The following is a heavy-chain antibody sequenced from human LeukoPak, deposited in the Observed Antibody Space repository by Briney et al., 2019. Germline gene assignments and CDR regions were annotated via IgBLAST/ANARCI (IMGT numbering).Heavy chain of an antibody. V-gene: IGHV3-30-3*01. CDR3: ARGGYYYDSSGYYHPFDY. J-gene: IGHJ4*02. CDR1: GFTFSNYA. CDR2: ISYDGNNK. D-gene: IGHD3-22*01. Sequence: PGGSLRLSCAASGFTFSNYAMHWVRQAPGKGLEWVALISYDGNNKYYADSVKGRFTFSRDNSKNTLYLQMNSLRAEDTAVYYCARGGYYYDSSGYYHPFDYWGQGTPVTVSS.